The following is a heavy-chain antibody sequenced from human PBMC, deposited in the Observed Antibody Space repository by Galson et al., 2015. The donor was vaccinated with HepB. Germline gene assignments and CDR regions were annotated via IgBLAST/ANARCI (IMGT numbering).Heavy chain of an antibody. CDR2: IWYDGSDK. CDR1: GFTFSSYG. J-gene: IGHJ4*02. Sequence: SLRLSCAVSGFTFSSYGMHWVRQAPGKGLEWVAVIWYDGSDKYYADSVKGRFTISRDNSKNTLYLQMNSLRAEDTAVYYCAKDRGVRGSSFDGWGQGTPVTVSS. CDR3: AKDRGVRGSSFDG. D-gene: IGHD6-6*01. V-gene: IGHV3-33*06.